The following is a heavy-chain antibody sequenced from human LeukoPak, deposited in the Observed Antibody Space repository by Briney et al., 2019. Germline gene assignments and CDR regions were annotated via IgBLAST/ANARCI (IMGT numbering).Heavy chain of an antibody. V-gene: IGHV1-69*06. Sequence: ASVKVSCKASGGTFSTYVISWVRQAPGQGLEWMEGIIPVFGTANYAEKFQDRVTITADKSTSTAYMELSSLRSEDTAMYYCAINQAGYCGGGSCYRHEFYYMDVWGKGTSVTVSS. CDR1: GGTFSTYV. CDR3: AINQAGYCGGGSCYRHEFYYMDV. J-gene: IGHJ6*03. CDR2: IIPVFGTA. D-gene: IGHD2-15*01.